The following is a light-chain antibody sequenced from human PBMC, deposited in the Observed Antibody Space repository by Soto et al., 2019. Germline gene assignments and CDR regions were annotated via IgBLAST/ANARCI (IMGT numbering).Light chain of an antibody. Sequence: DIQMTQSPSSLSASVGDRVTITCRTSQDISNYLAWYQQKPGKVPKLLIYAASTLQSGVPSRFSGGGSGTDFXLTISXXQPXXXXXXXXXXXNSAPHTFGGGTKVEIQ. V-gene: IGKV1-27*01. CDR1: QDISNY. CDR2: AAS. J-gene: IGKJ4*01. CDR3: XXXNSAPHT.